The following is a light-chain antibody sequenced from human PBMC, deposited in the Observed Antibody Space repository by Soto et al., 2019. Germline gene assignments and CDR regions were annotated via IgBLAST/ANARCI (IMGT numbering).Light chain of an antibody. CDR1: QSISSW. J-gene: IGKJ1*01. V-gene: IGKV1-5*01. Sequence: DIRMTQSPSTLSASVGDRVTITCRASQSISSWLAWYQQKPGKAPKLLIYDASSLESGVPSRFSGSGSGTEFTLTISSLQPDDFATYYCQQYNSYSHTFGQGTKVEIK. CDR3: QQYNSYSHT. CDR2: DAS.